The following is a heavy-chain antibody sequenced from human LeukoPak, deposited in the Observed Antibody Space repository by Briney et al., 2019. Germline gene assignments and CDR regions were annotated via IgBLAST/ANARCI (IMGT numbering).Heavy chain of an antibody. D-gene: IGHD5-12*01. CDR2: ISGSGGST. CDR1: GFTFSSYA. V-gene: IGHV3-23*01. Sequence: GGSLRLSCAASGFTFSSYAMSWVRQAPGKGLEWVSAISGSGGSTYYADSVKGRFTISRDNSKNTLYLQMNSLRAEDTAVYYCAKPMNSRGYSGYDPRTPFDYWGQGTLVTVSS. J-gene: IGHJ4*02. CDR3: AKPMNSRGYSGYDPRTPFDY.